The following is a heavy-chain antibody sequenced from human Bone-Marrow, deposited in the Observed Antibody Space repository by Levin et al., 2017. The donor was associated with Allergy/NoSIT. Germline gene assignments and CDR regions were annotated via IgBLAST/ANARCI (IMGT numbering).Heavy chain of an antibody. J-gene: IGHJ5*02. CDR2: INPNSGGT. Sequence: ASVKVSCKASGYTFTGYYMHWVRQAPGQGLEWMGRINPNSGGTNYAQKFQGRVTMTRDTSISTAYMELSRLRSDDTAVYYCARGVRIGSTSCPDKNWFDPWGQGTLVTVSS. D-gene: IGHD2-2*01. CDR1: GYTFTGYY. V-gene: IGHV1-2*06. CDR3: ARGVRIGSTSCPDKNWFDP.